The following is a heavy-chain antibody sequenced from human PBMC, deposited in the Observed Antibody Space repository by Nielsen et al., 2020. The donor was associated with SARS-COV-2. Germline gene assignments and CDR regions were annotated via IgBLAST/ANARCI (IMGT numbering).Heavy chain of an antibody. D-gene: IGHD6-13*01. CDR3: ARGLIAAAGSSSYYYYGMDV. J-gene: IGHJ6*02. Sequence: WVRQAPGQGLEWMGWMNPNSGNTGYAQKFQGRVTMTRNTSISTAYMELSSLRSEDTAVYYCARGLIAAAGSSSYYYYGMDVWGQGTTVTVSS. V-gene: IGHV1-8*01. CDR2: MNPNSGNT.